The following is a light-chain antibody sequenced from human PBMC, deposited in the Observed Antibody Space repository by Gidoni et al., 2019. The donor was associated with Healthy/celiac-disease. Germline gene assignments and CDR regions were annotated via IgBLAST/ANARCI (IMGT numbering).Light chain of an antibody. V-gene: IGLV1-40*01. CDR1: TSNIRAGYD. Sequence: QSVLPQPPSVSRAPGHRLTIPCPGSTSNIRAGYDVHRYQQLPGTAPKLLIYGNSNRPSGVPDRFSGSKSGTAASLAITGLQAEDEADYYCQSYDSSLSGSVFGGGTKLTVL. J-gene: IGLJ2*01. CDR2: GNS. CDR3: QSYDSSLSGSV.